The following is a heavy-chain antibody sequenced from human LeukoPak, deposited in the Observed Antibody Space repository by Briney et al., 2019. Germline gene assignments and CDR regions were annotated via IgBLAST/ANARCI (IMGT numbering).Heavy chain of an antibody. CDR2: IIPIFGTA. J-gene: IGHJ4*02. Sequence: GASVKVSCKASGGTFSSYAISWVRQAPGQGLEWMGGIIPIFGTANYAQKFQGRVTITTDESTSTAYMELSSLRSEDTAVYYCARSWAPMIYCSSTSCYYRHFDYWGQGTLVTVSS. V-gene: IGHV1-69*05. D-gene: IGHD2-2*01. CDR1: GGTFSSYA. CDR3: ARSWAPMIYCSSTSCYYRHFDY.